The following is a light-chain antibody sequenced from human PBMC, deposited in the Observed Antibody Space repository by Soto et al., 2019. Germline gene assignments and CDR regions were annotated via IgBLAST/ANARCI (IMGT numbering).Light chain of an antibody. J-gene: IGLJ3*02. CDR1: SSDVGGYNY. Sequence: QSALTQPPSASGSPGQSFTISCTGTSSDVGGYNYVSWYQQHPGKAPKLMIYEVSKRPSGVPDRFSGSKSGNTASLTVSGLQAEDEADYYCSSYAGSNNEVFGGGTKLTVL. CDR2: EVS. CDR3: SSYAGSNNEV. V-gene: IGLV2-8*01.